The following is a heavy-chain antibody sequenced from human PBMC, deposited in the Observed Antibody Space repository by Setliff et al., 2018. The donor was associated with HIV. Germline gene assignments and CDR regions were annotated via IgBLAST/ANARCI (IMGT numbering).Heavy chain of an antibody. J-gene: IGHJ5*02. CDR1: GFPFSSHW. D-gene: IGHD2-15*01. CDR3: ARSTGGVVVAAGGFDP. V-gene: IGHV3-7*01. CDR2: IKQDGSEK. Sequence: GESLKISCVASGFPFSSHWMSWVRQAPGKGLEWVANIKQDGSEKHYVDSVKGRFTISRDNARNSLYLQMNSLRAEDTAVYYCARSTGGVVVAAGGFDPWGQGTLVTVSS.